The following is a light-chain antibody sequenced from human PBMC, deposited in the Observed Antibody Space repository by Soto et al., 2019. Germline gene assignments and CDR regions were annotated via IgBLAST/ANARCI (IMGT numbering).Light chain of an antibody. CDR1: SSEVGGYNY. CDR2: DVS. CDR3: SSYTSSSTNV. J-gene: IGLJ1*01. Sequence: SVLTHPASVSWCSGQSLTISFTGTSSEVGGYNYVSWYQQHPGKAPKLMIYDVSNRPSGVSNRFSGSKSGNTASLTISGLQAEDEADYYCSSYTSSSTNVFGTGTKVTVL. V-gene: IGLV2-14*01.